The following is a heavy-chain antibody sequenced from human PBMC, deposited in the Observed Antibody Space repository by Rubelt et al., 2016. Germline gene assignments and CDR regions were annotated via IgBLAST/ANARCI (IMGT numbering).Heavy chain of an antibody. D-gene: IGHD2-8*01. V-gene: IGHV1-69*04. J-gene: IGHJ4*02. Sequence: QVQLVQSGAEVKKPGASVKVSCKASGGTFSSYAISWVRQPPGQGLEWRGRIIPILGIANYAQKFQGRVTITADKATSTAYMERSSLRSEDTAVYYCARESNGVYYFDYWGQGTLVTVSS. CDR3: ARESNGVYYFDY. CDR2: IIPILGIA. CDR1: GGTFSSYA.